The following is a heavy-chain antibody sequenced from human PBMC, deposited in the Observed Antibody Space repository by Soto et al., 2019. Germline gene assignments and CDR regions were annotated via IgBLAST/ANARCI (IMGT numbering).Heavy chain of an antibody. Sequence: SETLSLTCTVSGGSISSGGYYWSWIRQHPGKGLEWIGYIYYSGSTYYNPSLKSRVTISVDTSKNQFSLKLSSVTAADTAVYYCARDRSYDFWSGPYGMDVWGQGTTVTVS. CDR1: GGSISSGGYY. CDR3: ARDRSYDFWSGPYGMDV. V-gene: IGHV4-31*03. D-gene: IGHD3-3*01. CDR2: IYYSGST. J-gene: IGHJ6*02.